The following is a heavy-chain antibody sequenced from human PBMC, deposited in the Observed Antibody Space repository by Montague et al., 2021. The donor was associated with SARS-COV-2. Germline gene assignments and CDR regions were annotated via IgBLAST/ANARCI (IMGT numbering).Heavy chain of an antibody. Sequence: SLRLSCAASGFTFNNYGIHWVRQAPGKGLEWVAVISYEGSQKFSTDSVKGRFVISRDSAQRTVYLQMNSLRVEDTAVYYCAKASQVFWLGQFARDAFDIWGQGTTVSVSS. CDR3: AKASQVFWLGQFARDAFDI. J-gene: IGHJ3*02. CDR2: ISYEGSQK. V-gene: IGHV3-30*18. D-gene: IGHD3-10*01. CDR1: GFTFNNYG.